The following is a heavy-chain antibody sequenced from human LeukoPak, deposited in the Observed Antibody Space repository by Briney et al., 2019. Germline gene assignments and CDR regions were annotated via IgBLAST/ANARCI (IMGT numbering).Heavy chain of an antibody. CDR1: GFTFSDYY. Sequence: KTGGSLRLSCAASGFTFSDYYMSWVRQAPGKGLEWVSSISSSSSYIYYTDSVKGRFTISRDNAKNSLYLQMNSLRAEDTAVYYCASDSLYGDYFDYWGQGTLVTVSS. CDR2: ISSSSSYI. V-gene: IGHV3-21*01. D-gene: IGHD4-17*01. CDR3: ASDSLYGDYFDY. J-gene: IGHJ4*02.